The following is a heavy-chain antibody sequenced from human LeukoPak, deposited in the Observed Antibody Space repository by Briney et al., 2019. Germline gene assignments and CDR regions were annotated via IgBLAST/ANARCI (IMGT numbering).Heavy chain of an antibody. CDR3: ARRGPYESLYYFDY. D-gene: IGHD5-12*01. J-gene: IGHJ4*02. CDR1: GYSFSNYW. CDR2: IYPGDSDT. V-gene: IGHV5-51*01. Sequence: GESLKISCKGSGYSFSNYWLAWVRQMPGKGLEWMGIIYPGDSDTRYSPSFQGQVTISADKSIGTAYLQWSSLKASDTAMYYCARRGPYESLYYFDYWGQGTLVTASS.